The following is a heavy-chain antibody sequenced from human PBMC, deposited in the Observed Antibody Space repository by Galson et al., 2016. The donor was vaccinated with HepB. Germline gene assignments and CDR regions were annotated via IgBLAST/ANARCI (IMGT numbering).Heavy chain of an antibody. CDR3: AKGGPEGTGTLDA. J-gene: IGHJ5*02. D-gene: IGHD1-1*01. CDR2: INEDGSET. Sequence: SLRLSCAASGFIFSDVWMHWVRQTAGRGPVYISHINEDGSETSYADSVKGRFTISRDNAKNTVSLQMNGLRVDDTAVYYCAKGGPEGTGTLDAWGQGTLVTVSS. CDR1: GFIFSDVW. V-gene: IGHV3-74*01.